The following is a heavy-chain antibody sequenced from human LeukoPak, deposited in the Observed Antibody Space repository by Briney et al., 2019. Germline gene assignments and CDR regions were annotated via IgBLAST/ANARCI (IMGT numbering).Heavy chain of an antibody. CDR1: GGSFSGYY. CDR2: INHSGST. V-gene: IGHV4-34*01. Sequence: PSETLSLTCAVYGGSFSGYYWSWIRQPPGKGLEWIGGINHSGSTNYNPSLKSRVTISVDTSKNQFSLKLSSVTAADTAVYYCARGLLTYYYDSSGYYYRRLASAVFDYWGQGTLVTVSS. J-gene: IGHJ4*02. D-gene: IGHD3-22*01. CDR3: ARGLLTYYYDSSGYYYRRLASAVFDY.